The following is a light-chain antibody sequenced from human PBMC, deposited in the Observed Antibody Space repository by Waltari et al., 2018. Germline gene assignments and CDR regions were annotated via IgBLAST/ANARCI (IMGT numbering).Light chain of an antibody. CDR3: LQHNSYPLT. CDR1: QGIRNY. Sequence: DIQMTQSPSSLSASVGDRVTITCRASQGIRNYLGWYQQKPGKAPKRLIYAASRLQSGVPSRFSGSGSGTEFTLTISSLQPEDFATYYCLQHNSYPLTFGPGTKVDIK. V-gene: IGKV1-17*01. J-gene: IGKJ3*01. CDR2: AAS.